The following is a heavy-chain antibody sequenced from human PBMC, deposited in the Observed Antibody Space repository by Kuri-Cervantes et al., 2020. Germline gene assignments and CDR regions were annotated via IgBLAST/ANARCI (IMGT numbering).Heavy chain of an antibody. CDR1: GFTFSDYY. D-gene: IGHD3-9*01. J-gene: IGHJ4*02. V-gene: IGHV3-11*04. CDR3: AGAPPADIYFDY. Sequence: GGSLRLSCAASGFTFSDYYMSWIRQAPGKGLEWVSYISSSGSTIYYADSVKGRFTISRDNAKNSLYLQMNSLRAEDTAVYYCAGAPPADIYFDYWGQGTLVTVSS. CDR2: ISSSGSTI.